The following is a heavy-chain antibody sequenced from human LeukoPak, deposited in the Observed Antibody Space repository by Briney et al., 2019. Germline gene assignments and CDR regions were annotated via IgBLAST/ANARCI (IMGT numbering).Heavy chain of an antibody. J-gene: IGHJ3*02. Sequence: GGSLRLSCAASGFTFSNYWMHWVRQAPGQGLEWVANINQDGSTKQYVGSLKGRFTIFRDNAKNSLYLQMNSLRVDDTAVYYCTGERVDSGFDIWGQGTLVTVSS. CDR2: INQDGSTK. V-gene: IGHV3-7*01. D-gene: IGHD3-10*01. CDR3: TGERVDSGFDI. CDR1: GFTFSNYW.